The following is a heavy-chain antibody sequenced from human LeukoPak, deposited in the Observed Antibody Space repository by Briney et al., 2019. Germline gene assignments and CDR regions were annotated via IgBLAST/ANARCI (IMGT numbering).Heavy chain of an antibody. CDR3: ARDTYYYDSSGYWERAFDI. CDR1: GYTFTSYD. D-gene: IGHD3-22*01. J-gene: IGHJ3*02. Sequence: ASVKVSCTASGYTFTSYDINWVRQATGQGLEWMGWMNPNSGNTGYAQKFQGRVTMTRNTSISTAYMELSSLRPEDTAVYYCARDTYYYDSSGYWERAFDIWGQGTMVTVSS. CDR2: MNPNSGNT. V-gene: IGHV1-8*01.